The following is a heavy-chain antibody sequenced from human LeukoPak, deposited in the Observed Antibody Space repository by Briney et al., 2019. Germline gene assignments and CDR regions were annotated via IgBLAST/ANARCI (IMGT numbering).Heavy chain of an antibody. CDR2: IYYSGST. V-gene: IGHV4-39*02. J-gene: IGHJ6*03. CDR1: GDSISSSSYY. CDR3: AREREYYYMDV. Sequence: SETLSLTCTVSGDSISSSSYYWGWIRQPPGKGLEWIGSIYYSGSTYYNPSLKSRVTISVDTSKNQFSLKLSSVAAADTAIYYCAREREYYYMDVWGKGTTVSVSS.